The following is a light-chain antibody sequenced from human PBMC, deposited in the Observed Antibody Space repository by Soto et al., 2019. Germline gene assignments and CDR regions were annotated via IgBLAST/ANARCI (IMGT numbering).Light chain of an antibody. V-gene: IGLV4-69*01. Sequence: QPVLTQSPSASASLGASVRLTCTLSSGHSSYAIPWHQQQPEKGPRYWMKLNSDGSHTKGDGIPVRCSGSSYGAERYLAIASLDAEDEADYYCQTWGSSLVFGGGTKLTVL. CDR2: LNSDGSH. CDR1: SGHSSYA. J-gene: IGLJ2*01. CDR3: QTWGSSLV.